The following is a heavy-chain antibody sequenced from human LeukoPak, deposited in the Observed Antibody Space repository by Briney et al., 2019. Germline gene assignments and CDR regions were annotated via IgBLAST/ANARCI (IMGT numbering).Heavy chain of an antibody. J-gene: IGHJ4*02. D-gene: IGHD6-13*01. CDR3: ARPFGGLAAAGTGDY. V-gene: IGHV4-39*01. CDR2: IYYSGST. CDR1: GGSISSSSYY. Sequence: PSETLSLTCTVSGGSISSSSYYWGWIRQPPGKGLEWIGSIYYSGSTYYNPSLKSRVTISVDTSKNQFSLKLSSVTAADTAVYYCARPFGGLAAAGTGDYWGQGTLVTVSS.